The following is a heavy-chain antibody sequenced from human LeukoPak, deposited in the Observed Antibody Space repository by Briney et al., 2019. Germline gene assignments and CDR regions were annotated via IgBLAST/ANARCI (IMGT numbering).Heavy chain of an antibody. D-gene: IGHD3-9*01. J-gene: IGHJ4*02. Sequence: ASVKVSCKASGYTFTSYYMHWVRQAPGQGLEWMGIINPSGGSTSYAQKFQGRVTMTRDTSMSTVYMELSSLRSEDTAVYYCAGRPDILTGIDYWGQGTLVTVSS. CDR1: GYTFTSYY. V-gene: IGHV1-46*01. CDR3: AGRPDILTGIDY. CDR2: INPSGGST.